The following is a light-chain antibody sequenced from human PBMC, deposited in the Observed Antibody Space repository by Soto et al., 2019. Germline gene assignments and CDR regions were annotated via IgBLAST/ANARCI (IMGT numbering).Light chain of an antibody. CDR1: SSDVGSYNL. CDR3: CSYAGRV. J-gene: IGLJ2*01. Sequence: QSALTQPASVSGSPGQSITISCTGTSSDVGSYNLVSWYQQHPGKAPKLMIYEVSKRPSGVSNRFSGSKSGNTASLTISGLQAEDEADYYFCSYAGRVFGGGTKLTVL. CDR2: EVS. V-gene: IGLV2-23*02.